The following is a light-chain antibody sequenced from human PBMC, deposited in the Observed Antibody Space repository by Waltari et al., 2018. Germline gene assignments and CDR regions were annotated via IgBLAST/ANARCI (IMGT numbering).Light chain of an antibody. CDR1: SSDIDFDDY. CDR3: SSFTGTIGV. J-gene: IGLJ3*02. CDR2: GVT. V-gene: IGLV2-14*01. Sequence: QSALTQPASVSGSPGQSITISCTGSSSDIDFDDYVSWYQHLPGKAPKLMIYGVTNRPSGISNRFSGSKSDNTASLTISGLQADDEADYYCSSFTGTIGVFGGGTKLTVL.